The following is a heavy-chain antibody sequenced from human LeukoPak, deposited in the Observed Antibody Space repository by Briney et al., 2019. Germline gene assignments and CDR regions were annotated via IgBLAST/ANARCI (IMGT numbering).Heavy chain of an antibody. J-gene: IGHJ4*02. CDR3: AIVTYYYDSSGYLGY. V-gene: IGHV1-18*01. Sequence: GASVTVSCKASGYTFTSYGISWVRQAPGQGLEWMGWISAYNGNTNYAQKLQGRVTMTTDTSPSTAYMELRSLRSDDTAVYYCAIVTYYYDSSGYLGYWGREPWSPSPQ. CDR2: ISAYNGNT. D-gene: IGHD3-22*01. CDR1: GYTFTSYG.